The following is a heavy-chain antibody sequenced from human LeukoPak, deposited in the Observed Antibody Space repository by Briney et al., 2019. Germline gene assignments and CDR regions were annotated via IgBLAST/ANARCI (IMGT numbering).Heavy chain of an antibody. CDR1: GFTFSSYG. CDR3: AKNSGYSYGSYFDY. CDR2: IRYDGSNK. J-gene: IGHJ4*02. V-gene: IGHV3-30*02. D-gene: IGHD5-18*01. Sequence: PGGSLRLSCAASGFTFSSYGMHWVRQVPGKGLEWVAFIRYDGSNKYYADSVKGRFTISRDNSKNTLYLQMNSLRAEDTAVYYCAKNSGYSYGSYFDYWGQGTLVTVSS.